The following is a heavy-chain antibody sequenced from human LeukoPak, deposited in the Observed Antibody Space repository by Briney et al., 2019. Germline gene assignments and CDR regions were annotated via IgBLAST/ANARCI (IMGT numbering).Heavy chain of an antibody. CDR3: ARERDGYAFDI. CDR2: IKQDGSEK. Sequence: GGSMRLACAASGFTFSSYWMSWVRQAPGKGLEWVANIKQDGSEKYYVDSVKGRFTISRDNAKNSLYLQMNSLRAEDTAVYYCARERDGYAFDIWGQGTMVTVSS. V-gene: IGHV3-7*01. D-gene: IGHD5-24*01. CDR1: GFTFSSYW. J-gene: IGHJ3*02.